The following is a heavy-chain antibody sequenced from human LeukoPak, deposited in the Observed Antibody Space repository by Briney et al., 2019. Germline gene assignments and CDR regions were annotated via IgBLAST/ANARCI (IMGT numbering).Heavy chain of an antibody. CDR1: GYTFTGYY. CDR2: INPNSGGT. D-gene: IGHD6-13*01. Sequence: ASVKVSCKASGYTFTGYYMHWVRQAPGQGPEWMGWINPNSGGTNYAQKFQGRVTMTRDTSISTAYMELSRLRSDDTAVYYCARDPAAAGTLYYYYMDVWGKGTTVTVSS. V-gene: IGHV1-2*02. CDR3: ARDPAAAGTLYYYYMDV. J-gene: IGHJ6*03.